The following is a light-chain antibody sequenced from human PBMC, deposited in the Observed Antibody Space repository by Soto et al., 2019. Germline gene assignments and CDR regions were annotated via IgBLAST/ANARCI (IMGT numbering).Light chain of an antibody. CDR3: QQSYSTPRT. CDR2: AAS. CDR1: QSISSY. J-gene: IGKJ1*01. Sequence: DIQMTQSPSSLSASVGDRVTITCRASQSISSYLNWYQQKPGKAPKLLIYAASSLQSGVPSRLSGSGSGTDFTLTISSLQPEDFATYYCQQSYSTPRTFGQGTQVEIK. V-gene: IGKV1-39*01.